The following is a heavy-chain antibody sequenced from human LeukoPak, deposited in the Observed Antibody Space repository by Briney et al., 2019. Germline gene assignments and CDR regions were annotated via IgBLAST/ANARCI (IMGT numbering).Heavy chain of an antibody. V-gene: IGHV1-69*04. CDR1: GGTFSSYA. J-gene: IGHJ5*02. CDR3: ARGGQQLVPGFDP. Sequence: SVKVSCKASGGTFSSYAISWVRQAPGQGLEWMGRIIPVFGIANYAQKFQGRVTITADKSTSTAYMELSSLRSEDTAVYYCARGGQQLVPGFDPWGQGTLVTVSS. D-gene: IGHD6-13*01. CDR2: IIPVFGIA.